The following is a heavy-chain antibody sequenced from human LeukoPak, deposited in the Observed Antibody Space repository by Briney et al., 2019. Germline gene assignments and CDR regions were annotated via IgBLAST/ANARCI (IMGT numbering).Heavy chain of an antibody. CDR2: ISYDGGEQ. V-gene: IGHV3-30*18. J-gene: IGHJ1*01. CDR3: AKPRTFYDILTVSFQQ. Sequence: GGSPRLSCAASGFTFSSYGMHWVRQAPGKGLEWVAVISYDGGEQHYGDSVKGRFSISRDDSKSTIYLQMNSLTVEDTALYYCAKPRTFYDILTVSFQQWGQGTWVSVSS. D-gene: IGHD3-9*01. CDR1: GFTFSSYG.